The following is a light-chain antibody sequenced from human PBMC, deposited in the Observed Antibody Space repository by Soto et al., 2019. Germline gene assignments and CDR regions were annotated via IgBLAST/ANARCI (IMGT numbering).Light chain of an antibody. CDR3: QQYNHYPWT. CDR1: QSISNW. Sequence: IQLTQSPSTLPASVGDRVTLTCRASQSISNWLAWYQQKPGTAPKLLIYHASILETVVPSRFSGNGSGTEFTLTISSLQPGDFATYYCQQYNHYPWTFGRGTKVEIK. V-gene: IGKV1-5*01. J-gene: IGKJ1*01. CDR2: HAS.